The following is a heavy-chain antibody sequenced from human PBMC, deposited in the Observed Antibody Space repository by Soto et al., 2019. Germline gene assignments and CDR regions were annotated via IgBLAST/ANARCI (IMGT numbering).Heavy chain of an antibody. CDR3: ARALYCSSTSCFFDY. V-gene: IGHV1-69*13. D-gene: IGHD2-2*01. CDR2: IIPIFGTA. CDR1: GGTFSSYA. Sequence: SVKVSCKASGGTFSSYAISWVRQAPGQGLEWMGGIIPIFGTANYAQKFQGRVTITADESTSTAYMELSSLRSEDTAVCYCARALYCSSTSCFFDYWGQGTLVTVSS. J-gene: IGHJ4*02.